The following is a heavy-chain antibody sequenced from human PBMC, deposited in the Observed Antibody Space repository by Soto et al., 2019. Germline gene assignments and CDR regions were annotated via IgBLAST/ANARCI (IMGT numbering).Heavy chain of an antibody. CDR3: ARGLYYYDSSGYYSP. CDR2: ISSSSSYI. CDR1: GFTFSSYS. D-gene: IGHD3-22*01. Sequence: EVQLVESGGGLVKPGGSLRLSCAASGFTFSSYSMNWVRQAPGKGLEWVSSISSSSSYIYYADSVNGRFTISRDNAKNSLYLQMNSLRAEDTAVYYCARGLYYYDSSGYYSPWGQGTLVTVSS. V-gene: IGHV3-21*01. J-gene: IGHJ5*02.